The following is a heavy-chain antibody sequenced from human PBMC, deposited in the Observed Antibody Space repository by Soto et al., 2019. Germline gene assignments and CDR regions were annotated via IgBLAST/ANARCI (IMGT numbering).Heavy chain of an antibody. CDR2: ISGRGGST. D-gene: IGHD1-26*01. CDR1: GFTFSSYA. CDR3: AKGEKYRRTEYFQH. V-gene: IGHV3-23*01. Sequence: EVQLLESGGGLVQPGGSLRLSCAASGFTFSSYAMSWVRQAPGKGLEWVSAISGRGGSTYYADAVKGRFTISRDNSKNTLYLQMNSLRAEDTAVYYCAKGEKYRRTEYFQHWGQGTLVTVSS. J-gene: IGHJ1*01.